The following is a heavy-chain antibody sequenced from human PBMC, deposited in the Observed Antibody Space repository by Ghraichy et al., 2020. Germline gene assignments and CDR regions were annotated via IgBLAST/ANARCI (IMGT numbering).Heavy chain of an antibody. Sequence: SETLSLTCAVSGYSITTTNWWAWIRQTPGKGLEWIGYIYSSGSAHYNPSLKSRVTMSVDTSKNQYSLQMTSVTSADTAVYYCARKAGTSYARGFDIWGQGTKVTVSS. CDR1: GYSITTTNW. CDR2: IYSSGSA. V-gene: IGHV4-28*01. J-gene: IGHJ3*02. CDR3: ARKAGTSYARGFDI. D-gene: IGHD1-26*01.